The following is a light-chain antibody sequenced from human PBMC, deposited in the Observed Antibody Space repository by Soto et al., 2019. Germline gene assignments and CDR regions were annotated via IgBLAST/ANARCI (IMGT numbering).Light chain of an antibody. CDR1: QSVGSY. V-gene: IGKV3-11*01. CDR3: QQRSNWPPYT. Sequence: EIVLTQFPATLSLSPGERATLSCRASQSVGSYLAWYQQKPGQAPRLLVYDASNRATGIPARFSGSGSGTDFTLTISSLEPEDFAVYYCQQRSNWPPYTFGQGTKLEIK. J-gene: IGKJ2*01. CDR2: DAS.